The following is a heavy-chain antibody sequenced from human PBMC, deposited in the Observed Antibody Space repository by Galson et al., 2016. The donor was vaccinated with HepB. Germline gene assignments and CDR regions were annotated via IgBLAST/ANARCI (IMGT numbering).Heavy chain of an antibody. V-gene: IGHV4-39*01. D-gene: IGHD1-1*01. CDR3: ARSVNEAFDI. Sequence: SETLSLTCNVSGDSITSSGYFWGWIRQPPGKGLEWLGAISYRGPTYDYPSLKSRLTVPVDTSKNQFSLKLSSVTAADTAVYYCARSVNEAFDIWGQGTLVTVSS. J-gene: IGHJ4*02. CDR1: GDSITSSGYF. CDR2: ISYRGPT.